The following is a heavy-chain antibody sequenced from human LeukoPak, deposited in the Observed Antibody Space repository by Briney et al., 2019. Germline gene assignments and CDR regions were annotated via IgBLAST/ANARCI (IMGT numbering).Heavy chain of an antibody. V-gene: IGHV1-8*01. CDR2: MNFNSGNT. CDR3: AKVGLGNTAIHI. J-gene: IGHJ3*02. Sequence: SVKVSCKASGYTFPNYDINWVRQATGQGLEWMGWMNFNSGNTGYALKFQGRVTMTRNTAISTVYMELSSLKSEDTAIYYCAKVGLGNTAIHIWGQGTMVTVSS. CDR1: GYTFPNYD. D-gene: IGHD5-18*01.